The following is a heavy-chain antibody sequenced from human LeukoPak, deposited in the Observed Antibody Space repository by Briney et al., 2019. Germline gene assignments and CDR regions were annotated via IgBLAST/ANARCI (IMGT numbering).Heavy chain of an antibody. CDR3: ASSVGSTDY. J-gene: IGHJ4*02. D-gene: IGHD1-26*01. CDR1: GESLSKYY. Sequence: SETLSLTCAVYGESLSKYYWAWIRQSPGKGLEWIGEINHRGSTNLNPSLKSRVTLSVDTSKHQFSLKLTSVTAADAAVYYCASSVGSTDYWGQGTLVTVSS. V-gene: IGHV4-34*01. CDR2: INHRGST.